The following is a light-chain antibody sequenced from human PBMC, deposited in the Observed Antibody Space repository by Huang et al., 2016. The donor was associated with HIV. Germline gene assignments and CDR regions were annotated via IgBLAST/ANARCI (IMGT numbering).Light chain of an antibody. V-gene: IGKV1-5*03. Sequence: DIQMTQSPSTLSASVGDRVTITCRASQSISSWLAWYQQKPGKAPKLLIYKASSLESGVPSRVSGSGSGTEFTLTISSLQPDDFATYYCQQYNSQFGQVTRVEIK. CDR1: QSISSW. CDR3: QQYNSQ. J-gene: IGKJ1*01. CDR2: KAS.